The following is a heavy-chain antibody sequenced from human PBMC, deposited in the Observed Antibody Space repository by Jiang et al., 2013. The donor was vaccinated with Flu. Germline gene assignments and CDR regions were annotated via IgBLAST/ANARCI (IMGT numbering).Heavy chain of an antibody. D-gene: IGHD3-22*01. J-gene: IGHJ4*02. Sequence: GSGLVKPPETLSLTCTVSGGSISSYYWSWIRQPPGKGLEWIGYIYYSGSTNYNPSLKSRVTISVDTSKNQFSLKLSSVTAADTAVYYCARADYYDSSGYWNFDYWGQGTLVTVSS. CDR2: IYYSGST. CDR1: GGSISSYY. V-gene: IGHV4-59*01. CDR3: ARADYYDSSGYWNFDY.